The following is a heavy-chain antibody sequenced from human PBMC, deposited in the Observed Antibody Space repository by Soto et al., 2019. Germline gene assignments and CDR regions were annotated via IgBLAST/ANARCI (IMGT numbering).Heavy chain of an antibody. J-gene: IGHJ4*02. D-gene: IGHD6-13*01. CDR3: TRAVYSSSWYGGYYFDY. CDR2: IRSKSYGGPK. Sequence: GGSLRLSCTASGFTFGDYAMSWVVQAPGKGLEWIAFIRSKSYGGPKDYAASVKGRFNISRDDSKSIAYLKMNGLKPEDTAVCYCTRAVYSSSWYGGYYFDYWGQGTLVTVSS. V-gene: IGHV3-49*04. CDR1: GFTFGDYA.